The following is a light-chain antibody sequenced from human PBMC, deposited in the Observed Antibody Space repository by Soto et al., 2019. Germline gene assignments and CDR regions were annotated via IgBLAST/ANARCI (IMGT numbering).Light chain of an antibody. J-gene: IGKJ1*01. Sequence: EIVMTQSPATLSVSPGERATLSCRASQSVSSSLAWYQHKPGQALRLLIYGASARATGIPARFSGSGSGTEFTLTISSLQSEDFAVYYCQQYSNWPLTFGQGTKVEIK. V-gene: IGKV3-15*01. CDR3: QQYSNWPLT. CDR2: GAS. CDR1: QSVSSS.